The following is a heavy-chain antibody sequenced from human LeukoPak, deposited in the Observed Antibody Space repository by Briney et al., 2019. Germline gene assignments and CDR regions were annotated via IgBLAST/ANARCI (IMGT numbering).Heavy chain of an antibody. CDR3: AREFIGDYAWYFDL. CDR1: GFTFSSYS. D-gene: IGHD4-17*01. J-gene: IGHJ2*01. Sequence: GGSLRLSCAASGFTFSSYSMNWVRQAPGKGLEWVSSISSSSSYIYYADSVKGRFTISRDNAKNSLYQQMNSLRAEDTAVYYCAREFIGDYAWYFDLWGRGTLVTVSS. V-gene: IGHV3-21*01. CDR2: ISSSSSYI.